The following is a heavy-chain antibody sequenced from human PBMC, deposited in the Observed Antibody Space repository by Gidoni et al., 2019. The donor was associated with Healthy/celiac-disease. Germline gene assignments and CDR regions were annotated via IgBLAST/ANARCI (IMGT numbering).Heavy chain of an antibody. CDR1: GFTFSSYG. Sequence: QVQLVESGGGVVQPGRSLRLSCAASGFTFSSYGMHWVRQAPGKGLEWVAVISYDGSNKYYADSVKGRFTISRDNSKNTLYLQMNSLRAEDTAVYYCAKVIRSYGYYFDYWGQGTLVTVSS. CDR3: AKVIRSYGYYFDY. V-gene: IGHV3-30*18. J-gene: IGHJ4*02. D-gene: IGHD5-18*01. CDR2: ISYDGSNK.